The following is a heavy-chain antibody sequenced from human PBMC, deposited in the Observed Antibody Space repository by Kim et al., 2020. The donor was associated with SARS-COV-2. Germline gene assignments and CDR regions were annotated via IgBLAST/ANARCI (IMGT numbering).Heavy chain of an antibody. Sequence: GGSLRLSCATSGFTFSSYWMHWVRQAPGKGLVWVSRVNIDGKTINYADSAKGRFTISRDNAKNTLYLQMNSLRADDTAVYYCAREPNYYYYYAMDVWGQG. J-gene: IGHJ6*02. CDR2: VNIDGKTI. V-gene: IGHV3-74*01. CDR3: AREPNYYYYYAMDV. CDR1: GFTFSSYW.